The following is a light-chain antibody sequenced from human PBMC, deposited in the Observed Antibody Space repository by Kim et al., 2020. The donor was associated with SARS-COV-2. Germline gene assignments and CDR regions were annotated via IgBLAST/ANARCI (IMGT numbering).Light chain of an antibody. V-gene: IGKV3-15*01. Sequence: EIVMTQSPATLSVSPGERATLSCRASHSISNNLAWYQHKPGQAPRLLIYVASTRATGIPARFSGGGSGTEFTLTINSLQSEDFAVYYCQQYYNWPRTFGQGTKLEI. CDR3: QQYYNWPRT. CDR1: HSISNN. J-gene: IGKJ1*01. CDR2: VAS.